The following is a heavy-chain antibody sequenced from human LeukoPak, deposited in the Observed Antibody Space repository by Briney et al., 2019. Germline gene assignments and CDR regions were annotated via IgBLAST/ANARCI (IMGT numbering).Heavy chain of an antibody. D-gene: IGHD2-15*01. CDR2: IYTSGST. J-gene: IGHJ2*01. V-gene: IGHV4-61*02. CDR3: ARIVFPERYCSGGSCYTKNYWYFDL. Sequence: PSQTLSLTCTVSGGSISSGSYYWSWIRQPAGKGLEWIGRIYTSGSTNCNPSLKSRVPISVDTSKNQFSLKLSSVTAADTAVYYCARIVFPERYCSGGSCYTKNYWYFDLWGRGTLVTVSS. CDR1: GGSISSGSYY.